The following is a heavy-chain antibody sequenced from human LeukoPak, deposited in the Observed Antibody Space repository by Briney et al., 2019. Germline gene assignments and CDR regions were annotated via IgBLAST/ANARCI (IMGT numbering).Heavy chain of an antibody. CDR1: GFTFSDSA. D-gene: IGHD6-19*01. Sequence: GWSLKLSCAASGFTFSDSAIHWVRRASGKGLEWVGRIRSKADSYATTYVASVNGRFTISRADSKNTAYLQMNSLKNEDTAVYYCTREYSSGWPFDYWGQGTPVTVSS. CDR2: IRSKADSYAT. CDR3: TREYSSGWPFDY. V-gene: IGHV3-73*01. J-gene: IGHJ4*02.